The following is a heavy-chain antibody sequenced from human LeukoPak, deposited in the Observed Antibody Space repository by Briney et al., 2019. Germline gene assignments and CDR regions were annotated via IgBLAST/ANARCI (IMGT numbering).Heavy chain of an antibody. CDR1: DYSISSIYC. Sequence: PSETLSLTCTVSDYSISSIYCWGWIRQPPGTGLEWIGTICHSGSTYYNASLKSRVTISIDTSMNQFSLKLSSVTAADTAVYYCARGVGSFFDYWGQGTLVTVSS. D-gene: IGHD1-26*01. CDR3: ARGVGSFFDY. CDR2: ICHSGST. V-gene: IGHV4-38-2*02. J-gene: IGHJ4*02.